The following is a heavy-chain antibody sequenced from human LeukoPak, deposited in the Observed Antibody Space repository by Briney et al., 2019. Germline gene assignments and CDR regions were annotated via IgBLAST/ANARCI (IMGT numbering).Heavy chain of an antibody. D-gene: IGHD3-10*01. CDR3: ARAPGGAYGSGSYPDY. J-gene: IGHJ4*02. CDR1: GGSISSGDYY. Sequence: SETLSLTCTVSGGSISSGDYYWSWIRQPPGKGLEWIGYIYYSGSTYYNPSLKSRVTISVDTSKNQFSLKLSSVTAADTAVYYCARAPGGAYGSGSYPDYWGQGTLVTVSS. CDR2: IYYSGST. V-gene: IGHV4-30-4*01.